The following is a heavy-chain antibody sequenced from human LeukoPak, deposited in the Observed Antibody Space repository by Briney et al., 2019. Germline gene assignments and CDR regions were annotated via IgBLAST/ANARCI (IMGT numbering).Heavy chain of an antibody. V-gene: IGHV3-23*01. CDR2: FSGSGGTT. CDR1: GFTFSSYA. J-gene: IGHJ6*03. CDR3: ANGNRCTSPNCLGYYYFYMDV. D-gene: IGHD2-8*01. Sequence: GGSLRLSCAASGFTFSSYAMNWVRQAPGRGLEWVSGFSGSGGTTYYADSVKGRFTISRDNSKNTLYLQMNSLRAEDTAVYYCANGNRCTSPNCLGYYYFYMDVWGEGTTVTVSS.